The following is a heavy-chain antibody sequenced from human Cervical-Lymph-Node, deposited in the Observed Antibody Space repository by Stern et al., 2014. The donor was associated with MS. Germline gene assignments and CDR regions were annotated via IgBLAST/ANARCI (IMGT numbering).Heavy chain of an antibody. D-gene: IGHD3-16*02. CDR2: IHPNTGNP. V-gene: IGHV7-4-1*02. Sequence: QVQLVQSGSELKKPGASVKVSCKASGYTFSDYAMNWVRQAPGQGPEWMGWIHPNTGNPTYAQGLTGRVVFSLDTSVSTTYLQINSLKADDSAVYYCARAIRHLGELSLPFYWGQGTLVTVSS. CDR3: ARAIRHLGELSLPFY. J-gene: IGHJ4*02. CDR1: GYTFSDYA.